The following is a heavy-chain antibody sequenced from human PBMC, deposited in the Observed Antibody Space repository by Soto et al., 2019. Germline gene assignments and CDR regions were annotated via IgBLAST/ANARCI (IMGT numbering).Heavy chain of an antibody. CDR3: ARALSDDSSGYYIYYFDY. CDR2: ISSSSSTI. V-gene: IGHV3-48*02. J-gene: IGHJ4*02. D-gene: IGHD3-22*01. Sequence: GGSLRLSCAASGFTFSSYSMNWVRQAPGKGLEWVSYISSSSSTIYYAGSVKGRFTISRDNAKNSLYLQMNSLRDEDTAVYYCARALSDDSSGYYIYYFDYWGQGTLVTVSS. CDR1: GFTFSSYS.